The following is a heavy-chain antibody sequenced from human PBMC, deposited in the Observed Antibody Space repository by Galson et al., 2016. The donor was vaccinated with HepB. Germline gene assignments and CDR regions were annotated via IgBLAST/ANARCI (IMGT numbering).Heavy chain of an antibody. CDR1: GFSFSSYT. Sequence: SLRLACAASGFSFSSYTMHWVRQAPGKGLEGVAVISYDGSTIYYADSVKGRFTISRDNSKNTLFLQMNSLTAEDTAVYYCARDRAMLTGFDYWGQGTLVTVSS. V-gene: IGHV3-30*04. CDR2: ISYDGSTI. CDR3: ARDRAMLTGFDY. J-gene: IGHJ4*02. D-gene: IGHD5-18*01.